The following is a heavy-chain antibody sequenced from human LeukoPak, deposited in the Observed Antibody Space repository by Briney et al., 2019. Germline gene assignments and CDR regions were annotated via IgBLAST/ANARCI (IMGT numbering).Heavy chain of an antibody. V-gene: IGHV3-30*03. CDR2: ISYDGSNK. CDR1: GFTFSTYG. CDR3: ARDMFSSGWGPFDY. J-gene: IGHJ4*02. Sequence: PGGSLRLSCAASGFTFSTYGMHWVRQAPGKGLEWVAVISYDGSNKYYADSVKGRFTISRDNSKNTLYLQMNSLRAEDTAVYYCARDMFSSGWGPFDYWGQGTLVTVSS. D-gene: IGHD6-19*01.